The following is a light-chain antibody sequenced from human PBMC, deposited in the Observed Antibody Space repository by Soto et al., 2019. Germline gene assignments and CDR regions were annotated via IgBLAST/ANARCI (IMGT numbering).Light chain of an antibody. CDR2: GAS. CDR1: QSVSSSY. J-gene: IGKJ1*01. CDR3: QQSSSSPWT. Sequence: EIVLTQSPGTLSLSAGERATLSCRASQSVSSSYLAWYQQKPGQTPRLLIYGASSRATGIPDRFSGSGSGTDFTLTISRLEPEDFAVYYCQQSSSSPWTFGQGTKVEIK. V-gene: IGKV3-20*01.